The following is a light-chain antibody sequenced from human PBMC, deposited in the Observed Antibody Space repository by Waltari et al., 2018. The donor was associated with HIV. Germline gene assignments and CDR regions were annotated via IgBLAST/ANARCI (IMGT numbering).Light chain of an antibody. Sequence: QSALTQPASVSGSPGQSLTLSCTGTTRDIGGYASVSWYQHHPGKAPKLMIYGVSSRPSGVSNRFSGSRSGNTASLTISGLQAEDEADYYCSAYTSISTLAVFGGGTKLTVL. V-gene: IGLV2-14*01. CDR1: TRDIGGYAS. CDR3: SAYTSISTLAV. J-gene: IGLJ2*01. CDR2: GVS.